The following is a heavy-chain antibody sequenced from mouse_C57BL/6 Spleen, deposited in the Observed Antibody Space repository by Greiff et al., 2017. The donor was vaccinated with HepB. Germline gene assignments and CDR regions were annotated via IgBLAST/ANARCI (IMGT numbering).Heavy chain of an antibody. CDR1: GYTFTSYW. CDR3: ARHYDPAWFAY. J-gene: IGHJ3*01. V-gene: IGHV1-69*01. CDR2: IDPSDSYT. D-gene: IGHD2-4*01. Sequence: QVQLQQPGAELVMPGASVKLSCKASGYTFTSYWMHWVKQRPGQGLEWIGEIDPSDSYTNYNQKFKGKSTLTVDKSSSTAYMQLSSLTSEDSAVYYCARHYDPAWFAYWGQGTLVTVSA.